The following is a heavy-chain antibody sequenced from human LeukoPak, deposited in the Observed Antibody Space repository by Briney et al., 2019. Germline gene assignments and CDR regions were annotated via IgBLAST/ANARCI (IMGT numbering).Heavy chain of an antibody. CDR2: ISGSSAST. Sequence: GGSLSLSCAASGFTFSSYAMSWVRQAAGKGLEGVSVISGSSASTYYADSVKGRFTISRDNSKNTLYVQMNSLRAEDTAVYYCAKSQFGGVFDGFDIWGQGTMVTVSS. J-gene: IGHJ3*02. CDR3: AKSQFGGVFDGFDI. V-gene: IGHV3-23*01. CDR1: GFTFSSYA. D-gene: IGHD3-16*01.